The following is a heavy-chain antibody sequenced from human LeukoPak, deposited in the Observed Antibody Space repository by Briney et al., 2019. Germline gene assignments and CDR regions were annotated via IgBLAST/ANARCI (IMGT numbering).Heavy chain of an antibody. J-gene: IGHJ4*02. D-gene: IGHD3-22*01. CDR1: GFTFSSYG. V-gene: IGHV3-30*02. CDR3: AKDSGYYDSSGPDY. Sequence: GGSLRLSCAASGFTFSSYGMHWVRQAPGKGLDWVAFIRYDGRNKYYADSVKGRFTISRDNSKNTLYLQMNSLRAEDTAVYYCAKDSGYYDSSGPDYWGQGTLVTVSS. CDR2: IRYDGRNK.